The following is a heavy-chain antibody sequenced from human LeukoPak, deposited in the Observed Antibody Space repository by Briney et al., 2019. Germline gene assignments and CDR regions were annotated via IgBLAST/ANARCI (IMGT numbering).Heavy chain of an antibody. J-gene: IGHJ5*02. CDR3: ARDRLAAAGTSNWFDP. CDR2: IYHSGST. V-gene: IGHV4-59*01. CDR1: GGSISSYY. Sequence: SETLSLTCTVSGGSISSYYWSWIRQPPGKGLEWIGYIYHSGSTNYNPSLKSRVTISVDTSKNQFSLKLSSVTAADTAVYYCARDRLAAAGTSNWFDPWGQGTLVTVSS. D-gene: IGHD6-13*01.